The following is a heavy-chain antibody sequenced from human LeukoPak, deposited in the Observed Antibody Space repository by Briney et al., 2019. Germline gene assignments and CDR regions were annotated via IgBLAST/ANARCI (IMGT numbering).Heavy chain of an antibody. CDR2: ISGSGGNT. J-gene: IGHJ5*02. Sequence: GGSLRLSCAASGFTFSSYVMSWVRQAPGKGLEWVSTISGSGGNTYYADSVKGRFTISRDNSKNTLYLQMNSLRAEDTAVYYCAKDSRLTYYESSGYYATWGQGTLVTASS. D-gene: IGHD3-22*01. V-gene: IGHV3-23*01. CDR3: AKDSRLTYYESSGYYAT. CDR1: GFTFSSYV.